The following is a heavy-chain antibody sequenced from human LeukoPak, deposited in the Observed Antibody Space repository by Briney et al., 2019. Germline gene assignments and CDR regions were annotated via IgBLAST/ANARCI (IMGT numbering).Heavy chain of an antibody. CDR2: IYYSGST. CDR3: ARGELELVYYYMDV. Sequence: SETLSLTCTVSGGSISSSSYYWGWIRQPPGKGLEWIGSIYYSGSTYYNPSLKSRVTISVDTSKNQFSLKLSSVTAADTAVYYCARGELELVYYYMDVWGKGTMVTVSS. V-gene: IGHV4-39*07. D-gene: IGHD1-7*01. CDR1: GGSISSSSYY. J-gene: IGHJ6*03.